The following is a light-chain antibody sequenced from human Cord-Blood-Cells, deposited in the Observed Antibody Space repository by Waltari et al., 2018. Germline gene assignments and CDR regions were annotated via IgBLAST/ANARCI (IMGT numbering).Light chain of an antibody. J-gene: IGLJ3*02. CDR1: SSDVGGYNY. CDR3: SSYTSSSTWV. CDR2: DVS. V-gene: IGLV2-14*01. Sequence: QSALTQPASVSGSPGQSITISCTGTSSDVGGYNYVSWYQQHPGKAPKLMLYDVSNRPSGVSNRFSGSEAGNTASLTISGLQADDEADYYCSSYTSSSTWVFGGGTKLTVL.